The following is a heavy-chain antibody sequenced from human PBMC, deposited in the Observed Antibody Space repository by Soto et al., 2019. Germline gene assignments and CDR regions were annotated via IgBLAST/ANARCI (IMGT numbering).Heavy chain of an antibody. D-gene: IGHD3-9*01. CDR3: ARDKGDILTGYYIGTFDY. J-gene: IGHJ4*02. V-gene: IGHV3-30-3*01. CDR1: GFTFRSYW. Sequence: GSLRLSCAASGFTFRSYWMPRVRPAPGKGLELVAVISYDGSNKYYADSVKGRFTISRDNSKNTLYLQMNSLRAEDTAVYYCARDKGDILTGYYIGTFDYWGQGTLVTVSS. CDR2: ISYDGSNK.